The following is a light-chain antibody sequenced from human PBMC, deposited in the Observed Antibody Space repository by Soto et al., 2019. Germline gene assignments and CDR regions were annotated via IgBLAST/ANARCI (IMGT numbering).Light chain of an antibody. V-gene: IGLV1-44*01. CDR3: AAWDDSLNGVV. Sequence: QSVLTQPPSASRTPGQRVTIYCSGSSSNIGSNTVNWYQQLPGTAPKLLIYSNNQRPSGVPDRFSGSKSGTSASLAISGLQSEDEADYYCAAWDDSLNGVVFGGGTKLTVL. J-gene: IGLJ2*01. CDR2: SNN. CDR1: SSNIGSNT.